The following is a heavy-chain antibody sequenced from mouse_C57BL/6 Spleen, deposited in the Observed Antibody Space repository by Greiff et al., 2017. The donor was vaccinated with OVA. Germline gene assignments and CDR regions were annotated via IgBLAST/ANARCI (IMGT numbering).Heavy chain of an antibody. Sequence: EVQLQQSGPELVKPGASVKMSCKASGYTFTSYVMHWVKQKPGQGLEWIGYIYPYNDGTKYNEKFKGKATLTSDKSSSTAYMELSSLTSEDSAVYYCASCYDYDCDYAMDYWGQGTSVTVSS. V-gene: IGHV1-14*01. CDR2: IYPYNDGT. CDR1: GYTFTSYV. CDR3: ASCYDYDCDYAMDY. D-gene: IGHD2-4*01. J-gene: IGHJ4*01.